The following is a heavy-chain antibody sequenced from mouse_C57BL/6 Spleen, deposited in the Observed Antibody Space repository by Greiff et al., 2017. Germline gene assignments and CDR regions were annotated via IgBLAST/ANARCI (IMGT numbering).Heavy chain of an antibody. CDR2: ISSGGSYT. D-gene: IGHD1-1*01. CDR1: GFTFSSYG. V-gene: IGHV5-6*01. Sequence: VQLKESGGDLVKPGGSLKLSCAASGFTFSSYGMSWVRQTPDKRLAWVATISSGGSYTYYPDSVKGRFTISRDNAKNPLYLQMSSLKSEDTAMYYCARQGYYGTLWYFDVWGTGTTVTVSS. J-gene: IGHJ1*03. CDR3: ARQGYYGTLWYFDV.